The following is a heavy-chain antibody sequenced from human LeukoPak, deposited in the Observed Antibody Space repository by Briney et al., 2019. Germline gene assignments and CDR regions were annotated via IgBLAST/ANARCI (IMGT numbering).Heavy chain of an antibody. J-gene: IGHJ4*02. CDR2: VHLDGRT. CDR3: AREGGFYRPLDY. V-gene: IGHV4-4*02. CDR1: GGSVTSTNW. Sequence: PSETLSLTCDVSGGSVTSTNWRTWVRHPPGKGLEWIGEVHLDGRTNYNPSVKSRLIMSVDLPENHMSLKLTSVTAADTAVYYCAREGGFYRPLDYSGQGTLVTVSS. D-gene: IGHD3-3*01.